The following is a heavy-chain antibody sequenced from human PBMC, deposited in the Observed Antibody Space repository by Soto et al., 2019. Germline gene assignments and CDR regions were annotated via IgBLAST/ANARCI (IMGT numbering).Heavy chain of an antibody. J-gene: IGHJ5*02. CDR3: AAAPYYYDSSGLSFDP. Sequence: AVKVSCKASGFTFTSSAVQWVRQARGQRLEWIGWIVVGSGNTNYAQKFQERVTITRDMSTSTAYMELSSLRSEDTAVYYCAAAPYYYDSSGLSFDPWGQGTLVTVSS. CDR1: GFTFTSSA. D-gene: IGHD3-22*01. CDR2: IVVGSGNT. V-gene: IGHV1-58*01.